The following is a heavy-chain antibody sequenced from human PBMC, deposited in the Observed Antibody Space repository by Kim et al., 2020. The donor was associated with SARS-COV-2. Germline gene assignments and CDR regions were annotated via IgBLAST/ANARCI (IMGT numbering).Heavy chain of an antibody. CDR2: ISAYNGNT. CDR1: GYTFTSYG. D-gene: IGHD3-9*01. CDR3: ARWRGITILPYYYYGMDV. Sequence: ASVKVSCKASGYTFTSYGISWVRQAPGQGLEWMGWISAYNGNTNYAQKLQGRVTMTTDTSTSTAYMELRSLRSDDTAVYYCARWRGITILPYYYYGMDVWGQGTTVTVSS. J-gene: IGHJ6*02. V-gene: IGHV1-18*01.